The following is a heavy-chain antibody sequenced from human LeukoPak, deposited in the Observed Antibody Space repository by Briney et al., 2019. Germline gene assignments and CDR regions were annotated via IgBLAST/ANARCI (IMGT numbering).Heavy chain of an antibody. Sequence: GGSLRLSCAASGFTFSSYGMHWVRQAPGKGLEWVALIWYDGSNKYYADSVKGRFTISRDNSKNTLYLQMNSLRDEDTAVYDCARGCSGGSCYPVDDYWGQGTLVTVSS. CDR2: IWYDGSNK. CDR3: ARGCSGGSCYPVDDY. D-gene: IGHD2-15*01. CDR1: GFTFSSYG. J-gene: IGHJ4*02. V-gene: IGHV3-30*02.